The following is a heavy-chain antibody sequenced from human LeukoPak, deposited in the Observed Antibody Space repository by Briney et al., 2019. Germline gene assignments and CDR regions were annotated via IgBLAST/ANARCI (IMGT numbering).Heavy chain of an antibody. CDR1: GGSISSYY. J-gene: IGHJ3*02. D-gene: IGHD3/OR15-3a*01. CDR2: IYTSGST. CDR3: ATGRVDPDAFDI. Sequence: PSETLSLTCTVSGGSISSYYWSWIRQPAGKGLEWIGRIYTSGSTNYNPSLKGRVTMSVDTSKNQFSLKLSSVTAADTAVYYCATGRVDPDAFDIWGQGTMVTVSS. V-gene: IGHV4-4*07.